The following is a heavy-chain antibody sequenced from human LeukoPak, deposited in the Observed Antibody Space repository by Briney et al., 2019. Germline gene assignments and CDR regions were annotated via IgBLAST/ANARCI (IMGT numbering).Heavy chain of an antibody. CDR2: IYTSGST. CDR1: GGSISSGSYY. CDR3: ARGLGFYCSSTSCYVGALDY. D-gene: IGHD2-2*01. V-gene: IGHV4-61*02. J-gene: IGHJ4*02. Sequence: SQTLSLTCTVSGGSISSGSYYWSWIRQPAGKGLEWIGRIYTSGSTNYNPSLKSRVTISVDTSKNQFSLKLSSVTAADTAVYYCARGLGFYCSSTSCYVGALDYWGQGTPVTVSS.